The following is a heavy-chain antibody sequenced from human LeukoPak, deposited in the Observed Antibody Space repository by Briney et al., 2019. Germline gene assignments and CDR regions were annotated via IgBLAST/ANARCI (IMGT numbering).Heavy chain of an antibody. CDR2: IYYSGST. CDR1: GGSIHGYY. J-gene: IGHJ4*02. V-gene: IGHV4-59*12. Sequence: PSETLSLTCTVSGGSIHGYYWSWIRQPPGKGLEWIGYIYYSGSTNYNPSLKSRVTISVDTSKNQFSLKLSSVTAADTAVYYCARRPFNYGDYYFDYWGQGTLVTVSS. CDR3: ARRPFNYGDYYFDY. D-gene: IGHD4-17*01.